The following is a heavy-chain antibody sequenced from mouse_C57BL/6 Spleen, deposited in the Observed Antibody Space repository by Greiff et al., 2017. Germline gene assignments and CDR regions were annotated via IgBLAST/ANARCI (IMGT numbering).Heavy chain of an antibody. Sequence: VQLQQPGAELVKPGASVKMSCKASGYTFTSYWITWVKQRPGQGLEWIGDIYPGSGSTNYNEKFKSKATVTVDTSSSAAYMQLSSLTSEDSAVYYCARERGDSGRFAYWGQGTLVTVSA. CDR1: GYTFTSYW. D-gene: IGHD3-2*02. V-gene: IGHV1-55*01. J-gene: IGHJ3*01. CDR2: IYPGSGST. CDR3: ARERGDSGRFAY.